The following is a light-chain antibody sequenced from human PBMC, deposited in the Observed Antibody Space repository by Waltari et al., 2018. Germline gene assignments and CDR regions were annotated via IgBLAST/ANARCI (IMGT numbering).Light chain of an antibody. Sequence: QSALTQPPAASGTPGQRLIISCSGSGSNIGTNFVYWYQQFPGTAPKLLIYRSDQRASGVPDRFSGSKSGSSASLAISGLQSEDESLYYCAAWDDSLSAVVFGGGTQVT. CDR2: RSD. CDR1: GSNIGTNF. CDR3: AAWDDSLSAVV. V-gene: IGLV1-47*01. J-gene: IGLJ7*01.